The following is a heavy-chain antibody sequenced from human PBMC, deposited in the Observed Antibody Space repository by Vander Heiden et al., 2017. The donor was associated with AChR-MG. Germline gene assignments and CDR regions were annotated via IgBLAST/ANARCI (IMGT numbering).Heavy chain of an antibody. V-gene: IGHV3-30-3*01. CDR1: GFTFSSYA. J-gene: IGHJ4*02. CDR2: ISYDGSNK. Sequence: QVQLVESGGGVVQPGRSLTLSCAASGFTFSSYAMHWVRQAPGKGLEWVAVISYDGSNKYYADSVKGRFTISRDNSKNTLYLQMNSLRAEDTAVYYCARVRPHYDSSGYTPEGYWGQGTLVTVSS. CDR3: ARVRPHYDSSGYTPEGY. D-gene: IGHD3-22*01.